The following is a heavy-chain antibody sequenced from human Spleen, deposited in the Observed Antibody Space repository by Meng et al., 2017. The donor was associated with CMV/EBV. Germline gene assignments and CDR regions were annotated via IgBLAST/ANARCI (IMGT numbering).Heavy chain of an antibody. V-gene: IGHV4-34*01. D-gene: IGHD3-10*01. CDR3: ARAGDRFRGLTDY. CDR2: INHSGST. Sequence: GSLRLSCAASGFTFSSYAMSWVRQAPGKGLEWIGDINHSGSTNYNPSLKSRVTISLDTSKNQFSLKLNSVTAADTAVYYCARAGDRFRGLTDYWGQGTLVTVSS. J-gene: IGHJ4*02. CDR1: GFTFSSYA.